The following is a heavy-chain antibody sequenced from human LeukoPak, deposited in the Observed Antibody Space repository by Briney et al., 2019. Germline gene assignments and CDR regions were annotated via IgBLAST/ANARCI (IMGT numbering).Heavy chain of an antibody. CDR1: GFTFSTYR. D-gene: IGHD5-24*01. CDR2: MSYDGTNK. V-gene: IGHV3-30-3*01. J-gene: IGHJ3*02. CDR3: ARRMAANAFDI. Sequence: ERSLRLSCAASGFTFSTYRIHWVRQAPGKGLEWVAVMSYDGTNKYYADSVKGRFTISRDNSKNTLYLQMNSLRTEDTAVYYCARRMAANAFDIWGQGTMVTVSS.